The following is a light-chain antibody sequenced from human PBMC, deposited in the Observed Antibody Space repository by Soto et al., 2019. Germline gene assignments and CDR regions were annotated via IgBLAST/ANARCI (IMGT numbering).Light chain of an antibody. V-gene: IGLV2-14*01. CDR3: SSYTSSSTLV. CDR2: DVS. CDR1: SSDVGGYNY. Sequence: QSALTQPASVSGSPGQSITISCTGTSSDVGGYNYVSWYQQHPGKAPQLMIYDVSNRPSGVSNRFSGSKSGNTASLTISGLQAEDEAEYYCSSYTSSSTLVFCGGTKLTVL. J-gene: IGLJ2*01.